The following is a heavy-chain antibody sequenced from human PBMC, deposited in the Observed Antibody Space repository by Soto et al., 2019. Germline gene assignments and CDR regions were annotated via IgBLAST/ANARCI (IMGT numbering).Heavy chain of an antibody. CDR1: GFTFSNYA. Sequence: QVQLVESGGGVVQPGRYLRLSCAASGFTFSNYAMHWVRQAPGKGLEWVAGISYDGSNKYYADSVKGRFTISRDNSKNTLYVQMNSLRAEDTAVYYCARDQTGTTIWDYWGQGTLVTVSS. CDR2: ISYDGSNK. D-gene: IGHD1-7*01. J-gene: IGHJ4*02. V-gene: IGHV3-30-3*01. CDR3: ARDQTGTTIWDY.